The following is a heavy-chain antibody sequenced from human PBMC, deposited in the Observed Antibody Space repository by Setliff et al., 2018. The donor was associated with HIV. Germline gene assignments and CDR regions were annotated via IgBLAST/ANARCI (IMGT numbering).Heavy chain of an antibody. CDR2: ISPNNGAT. Sequence: EASVKVSCKASEYTFTDYFIHWVRQAPGQGLEWMGWISPNNGATKISQKFQDRVSLTRDTSLSTAYMELSSLTSDDTAIYYCARDMFEIWERSLAKGDEFDPWGQGSLVTVSS. V-gene: IGHV1-2*02. J-gene: IGHJ5*02. CDR3: ARDMFEIWERSLAKGDEFDP. CDR1: EYTFTDYF. D-gene: IGHD3-10*02.